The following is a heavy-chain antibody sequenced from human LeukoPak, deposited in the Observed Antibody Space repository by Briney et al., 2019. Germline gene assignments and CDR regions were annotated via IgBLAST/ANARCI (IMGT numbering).Heavy chain of an antibody. D-gene: IGHD3-22*01. CDR2: IIPIFGTA. CDR1: GGTFSSYA. CDR3: ARGGRYYDSSGYLDY. V-gene: IGHV1-69*13. Sequence: SVKVSCKASGGTFSSYAISWVRQAPGQGLEWMGGIIPIFGTANYAQKFQGRVTITADESTSTAYMELSSLRSEDTAVYYCARGGRYYDSSGYLDYWGQGTLVTVSS. J-gene: IGHJ4*02.